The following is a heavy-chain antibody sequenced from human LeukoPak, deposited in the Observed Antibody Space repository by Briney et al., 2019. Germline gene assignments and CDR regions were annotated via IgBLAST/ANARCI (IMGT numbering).Heavy chain of an antibody. V-gene: IGHV3-53*01. CDR1: GFTVTDTY. CDR3: ASHAASGSYFFDS. CDR2: IYRGGDT. Sequence: PGGSLRLSCAASGFTVTDTYVSWVRQAPGKGLQWVSVIYRGGDTHYADSVMGRFTISRDSSKNMVYLQLNSLRAEDTAVYYCASHAASGSYFFDSWGQGTLVTVSS. D-gene: IGHD1-26*01. J-gene: IGHJ4*02.